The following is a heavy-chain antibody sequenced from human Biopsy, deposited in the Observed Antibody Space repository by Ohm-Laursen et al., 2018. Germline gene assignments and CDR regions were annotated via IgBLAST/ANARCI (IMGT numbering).Heavy chain of an antibody. CDR2: IFYRGTT. J-gene: IGHJ5*02. CDR1: GGSISNNNYY. V-gene: IGHV4-39*01. CDR3: ARDYDTSGYYYVS. Sequence: GTLSLTCPVSGGSISNNNYYWGWIRQPPGKGLEWIGSIFYRGTTHYKPSLKSRVNISVDTSKNQFSLKLNSVTAADTAVYYCARDYDTSGYYYVSWGQGTLVTVSS. D-gene: IGHD3-22*01.